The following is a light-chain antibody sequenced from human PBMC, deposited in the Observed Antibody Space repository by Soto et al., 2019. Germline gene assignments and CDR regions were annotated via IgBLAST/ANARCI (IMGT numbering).Light chain of an antibody. Sequence: QLTQSPSSLSASVGDRVTLTCRASQGISSNLVWYQQKPGRAPKLLIFGASTLQSGVPSRFSGSGSGTDFTLTISSLQPEDFATYFCQKLDAYPPWTFGQGTKVEIK. V-gene: IGKV1-9*01. CDR2: GAS. CDR3: QKLDAYPPWT. CDR1: QGISSN. J-gene: IGKJ1*01.